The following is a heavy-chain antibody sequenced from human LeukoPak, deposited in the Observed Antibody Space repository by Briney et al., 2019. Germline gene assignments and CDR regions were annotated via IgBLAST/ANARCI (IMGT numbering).Heavy chain of an antibody. CDR1: GFTFSSYA. D-gene: IGHD5-18*01. CDR2: ISYDESNK. V-gene: IGHV3-30*04. CDR3: ARGRKYSYGTYYYGLDV. J-gene: IGHJ6*02. Sequence: GSLRLSCAASGFTFSSYAMHWVRQAPGKGLEWVAVISYDESNKYYADSVKGRFTISRDSSKNTLFLQMNSLRAEDTAVYYCARGRKYSYGTYYYGLDVWGQGTTVTVCS.